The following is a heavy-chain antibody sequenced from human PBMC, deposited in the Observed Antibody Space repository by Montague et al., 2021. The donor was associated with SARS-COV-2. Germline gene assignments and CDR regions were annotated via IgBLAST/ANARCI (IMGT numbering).Heavy chain of an antibody. CDR1: GFSLSTSGMC. J-gene: IGHJ6*02. D-gene: IGHD3-9*01. Sequence: PALVTPTQTLTLTCTFSGFSLSTSGMCVSWIRQPPGKALEWLALLDWDDDKYYSTSLKTRLTISKDTSKNQVVLTMTNMDPVDTATYYCARIVYDILTGSTYYGMDVWGQGTTVTVSS. CDR2: LDWDDDK. CDR3: ARIVYDILTGSTYYGMDV. V-gene: IGHV2-70*01.